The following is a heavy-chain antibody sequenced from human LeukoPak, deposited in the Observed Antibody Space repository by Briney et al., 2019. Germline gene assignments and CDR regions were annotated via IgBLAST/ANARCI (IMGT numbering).Heavy chain of an antibody. CDR3: ARGLAAAGAHDAFDI. V-gene: IGHV1-2*04. CDR2: INPNSGGT. Sequence: ASVKVSCKASGYIFTDYYMHWVRLAPGQGLEWMGWINPNSGGTKYAQKLQGWVTMTRDTSISTAYMEVSSLRSDDTAVYYCARGLAAAGAHDAFDIWGQGTMVAVSS. CDR1: GYIFTDYY. D-gene: IGHD6-13*01. J-gene: IGHJ3*02.